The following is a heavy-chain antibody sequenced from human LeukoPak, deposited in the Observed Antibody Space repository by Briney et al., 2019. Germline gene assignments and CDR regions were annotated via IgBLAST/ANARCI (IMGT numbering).Heavy chain of an antibody. CDR3: AKPSIPARPFLTYLYYYLDV. V-gene: IGHV3-23*01. CDR1: EFTFSRFA. J-gene: IGHJ6*03. CDR2: VSGTGDKT. D-gene: IGHD6-6*01. Sequence: PGGSLRLSCVASEFTFSRFAMSWVRQAPGRGLEWISSVSGTGDKTHYTDSVKGRFTISSDNSKNTLYLHMSALRAADTAVYYCAKPSIPARPFLTYLYYYLDVWGEGTTVIVSS.